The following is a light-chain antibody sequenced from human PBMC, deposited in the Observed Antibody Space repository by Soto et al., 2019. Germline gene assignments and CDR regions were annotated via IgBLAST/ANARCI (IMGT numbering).Light chain of an antibody. CDR1: QGSSSW. V-gene: IGKV1-12*01. J-gene: IGKJ5*01. CDR3: QQSYSSPIT. Sequence: DIQMTRSPSSVSASVGHRLTITCRASQGSSSWLAWDQQTLGQAPKLIIYAASSLQSGVPSRVSGSGAGTDFPLTISSLQTEDFVTYYCQQSYSSPITFGQGTRLEIK. CDR2: AAS.